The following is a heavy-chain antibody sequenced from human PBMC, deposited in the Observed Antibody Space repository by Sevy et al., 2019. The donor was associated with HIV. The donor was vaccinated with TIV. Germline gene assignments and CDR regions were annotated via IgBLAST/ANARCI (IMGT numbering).Heavy chain of an antibody. J-gene: IGHJ6*02. Sequence: GGSLRLSCAASGFTFNIYSMNWVRQAPGKGLEWVSSISGSSSYILYADSVKGRFTISRDNAKNSLYLQMNSLRAEDTAVYYCARDLPSAVARPFYYYGLAVWGQGTTVTVSS. CDR2: ISGSSSYI. CDR3: ARDLPSAVARPFYYYGLAV. V-gene: IGHV3-21*01. CDR1: GFTFNIYS. D-gene: IGHD2-15*01.